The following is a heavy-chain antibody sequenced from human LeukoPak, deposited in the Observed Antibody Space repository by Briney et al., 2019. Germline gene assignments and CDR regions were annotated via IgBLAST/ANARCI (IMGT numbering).Heavy chain of an antibody. D-gene: IGHD3-10*01. Sequence: GGSLRLSCAASGFTVSSNYMSWVRQAPGRGLEWVSVIYSAGTTYYADSVKGRFTISRDNSKNTAYLQMNSLRAEDTAVYYCYSSGSYYGVMEVWGQGTTVTVSS. V-gene: IGHV3-66*01. J-gene: IGHJ6*02. CDR1: GFTVSSNY. CDR2: IYSAGTT. CDR3: YSSGSYYGVMEV.